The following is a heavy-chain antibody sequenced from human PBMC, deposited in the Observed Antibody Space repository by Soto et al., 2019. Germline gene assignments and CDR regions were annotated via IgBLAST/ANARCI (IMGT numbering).Heavy chain of an antibody. CDR1: GFTFSSYS. D-gene: IGHD2-2*01. Sequence: GGSLRLSCAASGFTFSSYSMNWVRQAPGKGLEWVSSISSSSSYIYYADSVKGRFTISRDNAKNSLYLQMNSLRAEDTAVYYCAGEPPPSRYCSSTSCYEIDYWGQGTLVTVSS. CDR2: ISSSSSYI. J-gene: IGHJ4*02. CDR3: AGEPPPSRYCSSTSCYEIDY. V-gene: IGHV3-21*01.